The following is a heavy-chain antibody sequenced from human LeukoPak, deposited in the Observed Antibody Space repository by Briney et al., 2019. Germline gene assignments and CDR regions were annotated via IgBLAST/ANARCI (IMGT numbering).Heavy chain of an antibody. CDR1: GYTFTSYG. Sequence: ASVKVSCKASGYTFTSYGISWVRQAPGQGLEWIGWICAYNGNTNYAQKLQGRVTMTTDTSTSTAYMELRSLRSDDTAVYYCAWLDYYDSSGYPIFDYWGQGTLVTVSS. J-gene: IGHJ4*02. CDR3: AWLDYYDSSGYPIFDY. V-gene: IGHV1-18*01. D-gene: IGHD3-22*01. CDR2: ICAYNGNT.